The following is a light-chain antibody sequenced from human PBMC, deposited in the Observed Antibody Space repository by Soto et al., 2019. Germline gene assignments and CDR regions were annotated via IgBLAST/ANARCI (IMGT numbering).Light chain of an antibody. J-gene: IGLJ1*01. CDR3: SSYTGGSTLYV. CDR1: SGDVGGYNY. V-gene: IGLV2-14*01. CDR2: EVS. Sequence: QSVLTQPASVSGSPGQSITISCTGTSGDVGGYNYVCRYQQRPGKAPKLMIYEVSNRPSGVSRRFSGSKSGNTASLTISGLQTEDEADYYCSSYTGGSTLYVFGTGTKVTVL.